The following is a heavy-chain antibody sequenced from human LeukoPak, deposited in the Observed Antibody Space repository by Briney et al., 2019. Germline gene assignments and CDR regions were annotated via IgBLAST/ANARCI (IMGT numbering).Heavy chain of an antibody. J-gene: IGHJ4*02. D-gene: IGHD3-10*01. V-gene: IGHV3-49*03. CDR1: GFPFGGYS. CDR3: TRVNGYGSGIHYIGSFDY. CDR2: IRSKVYGGTT. Sequence: GALRLSCTAPGFPFGGYSLSWFRQAPGKGLGWGGVIRSKVYGGTTEYAESVKGRFTISRDDSKRIAYLQMNSLKTEDTAVYYCTRVNGYGSGIHYIGSFDYWGQGTLVTVSS.